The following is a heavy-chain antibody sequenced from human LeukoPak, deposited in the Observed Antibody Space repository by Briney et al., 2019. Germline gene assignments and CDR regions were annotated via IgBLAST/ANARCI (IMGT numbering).Heavy chain of an antibody. Sequence: ASVKLSLKASGYTFTGYYMHWVRQAPGPGLEWMGWINPNSGGTNYAQKFQGRVSMTRDTSISTDYMELSRLRSDDTAVYYCARGAYSSSSRYYYYMDVWGKGTTVTVSS. D-gene: IGHD6-6*01. CDR2: INPNSGGT. V-gene: IGHV1-2*02. CDR3: ARGAYSSSSRYYYYMDV. CDR1: GYTFTGYY. J-gene: IGHJ6*03.